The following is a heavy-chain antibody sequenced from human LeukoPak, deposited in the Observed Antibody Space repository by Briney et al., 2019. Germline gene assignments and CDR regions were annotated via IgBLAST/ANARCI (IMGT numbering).Heavy chain of an antibody. D-gene: IGHD6-6*01. CDR1: GFTFSNYA. Sequence: GGSLRLSCAAFGFTFSNYAMSWVRQAPGKGLEWVSAISGGGVSTYYADSVKGRFTISRDNSKNTLNLQMNSLRAEDTAVYYCARLISSSARGYFDYWGQGTLVTVSS. J-gene: IGHJ4*02. CDR3: ARLISSSARGYFDY. V-gene: IGHV3-23*01. CDR2: ISGGGVST.